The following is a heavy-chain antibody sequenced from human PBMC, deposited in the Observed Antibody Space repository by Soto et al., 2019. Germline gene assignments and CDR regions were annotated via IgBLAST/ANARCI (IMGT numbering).Heavy chain of an antibody. CDR3: ALSSRNDDYYYYYGMDV. D-gene: IGHD1-1*01. V-gene: IGHV1-3*01. CDR2: INAGNINT. CDR1: GNTFTTYA. Sequence: ASVKVSCKASGNTFTTYAVHWVRQAPGQRLEWMGWINAGNINTKYSQKFQGRITITRDTSASTAYMELSSLRSEDTAVYYCALSSRNDDYYYYYGMDVWGQGTTVTVSS. J-gene: IGHJ6*02.